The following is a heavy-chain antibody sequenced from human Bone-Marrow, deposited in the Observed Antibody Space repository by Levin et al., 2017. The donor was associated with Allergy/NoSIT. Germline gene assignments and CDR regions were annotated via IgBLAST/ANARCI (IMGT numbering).Heavy chain of an antibody. J-gene: IGHJ3*01. V-gene: IGHV3-21*01. CDR2: ISSRGDSI. CDR1: EFTFSVYS. D-gene: IGHD6-19*01. Sequence: PGESLKISCAASEFTFSVYSMNWVRQAPGKGLEWVSSISSRGDSIYYADSVKGRFTISRDNAKNSVYLEMNNLRAEDTAVYFCARPYSSDWESDAFDLWGQGTMVTISS. CDR3: ARPYSSDWESDAFDL.